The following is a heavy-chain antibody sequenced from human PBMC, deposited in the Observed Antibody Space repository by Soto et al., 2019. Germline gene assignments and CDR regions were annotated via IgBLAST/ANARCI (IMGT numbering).Heavy chain of an antibody. CDR2: ISSGGSFI. J-gene: IGHJ4*02. CDR3: ARGSRRTFDY. CDR1: GFTFSDFT. Sequence: EVQLVESGGGLVKPGGSLRLSCAASGFTFSDFTMNWVRQAPGKGLQWVSSISSGGSFISYADSVRGRFTISRDNAKNSLYLQVDSLRAEDTAVFFCARGSRRTFDYWGQGNGVTVSS. D-gene: IGHD1-26*01. V-gene: IGHV3-21*01.